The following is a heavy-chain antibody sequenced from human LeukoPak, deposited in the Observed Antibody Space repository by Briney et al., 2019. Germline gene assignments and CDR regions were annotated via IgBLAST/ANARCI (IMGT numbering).Heavy chain of an antibody. Sequence: GGSLRLSCAASGFTFSSCAMSWVRQAPGKGLEWVSAISGSDGSTYYADSVKGRFTISRDISKSTLYLQMNSLRAEDTAVYYCAKSSGYYFHYWGQGTLVTVSS. CDR3: AKSSGYYFHY. V-gene: IGHV3-23*01. J-gene: IGHJ4*02. CDR2: ISGSDGST. CDR1: GFTFSSCA. D-gene: IGHD3-22*01.